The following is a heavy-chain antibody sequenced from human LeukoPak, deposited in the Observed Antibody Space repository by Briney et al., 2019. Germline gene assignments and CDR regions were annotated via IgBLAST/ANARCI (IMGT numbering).Heavy chain of an antibody. Sequence: GGSLRLSCAASGFTFSDYYMSWIRQAPGKGLEWVSYISSSSSYTNYADSVKGRFTICRDNAKNSLYLQMNSLRAEDTAVYYWARAVVPAAKYWYFDLWGRGTLVTVSS. CDR1: GFTFSDYY. D-gene: IGHD2-2*01. J-gene: IGHJ2*01. CDR2: ISSSSSYT. V-gene: IGHV3-11*05. CDR3: ARAVVPAAKYWYFDL.